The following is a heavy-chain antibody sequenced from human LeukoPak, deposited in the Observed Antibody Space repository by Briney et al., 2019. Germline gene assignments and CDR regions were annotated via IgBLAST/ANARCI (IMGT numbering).Heavy chain of an antibody. D-gene: IGHD3-10*01. CDR3: ATNVLLWFGEGYYFDY. CDR1: GFTFSSYA. V-gene: IGHV3-53*01. J-gene: IGHJ4*02. CDR2: IYSGGST. Sequence: PGGSLRLSCAASGFTFSSYAMSWVRQAPGKGLEWVSVIYSGGSTYYADSVKGRFTISRDNSKNTLYLQMNSLRAEDTAVYYCATNVLLWFGEGYYFDYWGQGTLVTVSS.